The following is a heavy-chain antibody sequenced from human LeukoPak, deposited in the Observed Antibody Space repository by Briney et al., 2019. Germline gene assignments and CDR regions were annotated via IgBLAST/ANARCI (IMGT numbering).Heavy chain of an antibody. D-gene: IGHD3-3*01. J-gene: IGHJ6*03. CDR2: IIAIFGTA. V-gene: IGHV1-69*13. Sequence: SVKVSCKASGGTFSSYAISWVRQAPGQGLEWMGGIIAIFGTANYAQKFQGRVTITADESTSTAYMERSSLRSEETAGYYCASPNYDLWSGYPLYYYVDVWGKGTTVTVSS. CDR3: ASPNYDLWSGYPLYYYVDV. CDR1: GGTFSSYA.